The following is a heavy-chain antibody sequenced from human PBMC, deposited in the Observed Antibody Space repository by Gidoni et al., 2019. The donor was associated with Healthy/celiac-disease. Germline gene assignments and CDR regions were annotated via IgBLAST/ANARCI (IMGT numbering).Heavy chain of an antibody. Sequence: EVQLVESGGGLVKPGGSLRLSCAASGFTFSSYSMNWVRQAPGQGLECVSSISSSSSYIYYADSVKGRFTISRDNAKNSLYLQMNSLRAEDTAVYYCARAPTMVRGVLAFFDYWGQGTLVTVSS. CDR1: GFTFSSYS. CDR2: ISSSSSYI. J-gene: IGHJ4*02. V-gene: IGHV3-21*01. CDR3: ARAPTMVRGVLAFFDY. D-gene: IGHD3-10*01.